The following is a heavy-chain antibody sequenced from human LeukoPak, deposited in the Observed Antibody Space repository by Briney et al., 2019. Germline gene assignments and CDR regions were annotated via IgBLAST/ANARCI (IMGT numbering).Heavy chain of an antibody. D-gene: IGHD2-2*01. V-gene: IGHV4-38-2*02. J-gene: IGHJ4*02. Sequence: SETLSLTCTVSGYSISSGYYWGWIRQPPGKGLEWIGSIYHSGSTYYNPSLKSRVTISVDTSKNQFSLKLSSVTAADTAVYYCARSYCSSTNCYAVGGVYDWGQGTLVTVSS. CDR2: IYHSGST. CDR3: ARSYCSSTNCYAVGGVYD. CDR1: GYSISSGYY.